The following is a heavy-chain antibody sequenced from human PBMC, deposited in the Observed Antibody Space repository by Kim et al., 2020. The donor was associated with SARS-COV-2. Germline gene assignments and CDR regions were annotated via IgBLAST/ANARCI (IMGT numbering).Heavy chain of an antibody. Sequence: GGSLRLSCAASGFTFSSYGMHWVRQAPGKGLEWVAVIWYDGSNKYYADSVKGRFTISRDNSKNTLYLQMNSLRAEDTAVYYCARDSPPIYYGSGSYYNIMFDFDYWGQGTLVTVSS. V-gene: IGHV3-33*01. CDR3: ARDSPPIYYGSGSYYNIMFDFDY. CDR1: GFTFSSYG. D-gene: IGHD3-10*01. CDR2: IWYDGSNK. J-gene: IGHJ4*02.